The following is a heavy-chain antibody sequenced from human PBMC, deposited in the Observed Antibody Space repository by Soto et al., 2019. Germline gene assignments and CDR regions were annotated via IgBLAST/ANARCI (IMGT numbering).Heavy chain of an antibody. Sequence: EVQLVESGGGLVKPGGSLRLSCAASGFTFSSYSMNWVRQAPGKGLEWVSSISSSSSYIYYADSVKGRFTISRDNDKTSLDLQMNSLRAEDTAVYFCTSHPWDSSGHWYYLDYWGQGTLVTVSS. J-gene: IGHJ4*02. CDR2: ISSSSSYI. D-gene: IGHD3-22*01. CDR3: TSHPWDSSGHWYYLDY. V-gene: IGHV3-21*01. CDR1: GFTFSSYS.